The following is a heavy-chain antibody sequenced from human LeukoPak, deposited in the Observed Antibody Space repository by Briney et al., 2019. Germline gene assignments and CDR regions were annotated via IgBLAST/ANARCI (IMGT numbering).Heavy chain of an antibody. V-gene: IGHV1-69*01. CDR1: GGTFSRYA. Sequence: SVKVSCTASGGTFSRYAISWVRQAPGQGLEWMGGIIPLFGTANYAQKFQGRVTITADESTSTAYMELSSLRSEDTAVYYCARDAPIVGTDWGQGTLVTVSS. CDR2: IIPLFGTA. CDR3: ARDAPIVGTD. D-gene: IGHD1-26*01. J-gene: IGHJ4*02.